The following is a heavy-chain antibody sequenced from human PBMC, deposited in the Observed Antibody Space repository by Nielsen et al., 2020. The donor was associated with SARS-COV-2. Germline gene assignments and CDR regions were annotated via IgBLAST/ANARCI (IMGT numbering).Heavy chain of an antibody. V-gene: IGHV3-21*01. CDR2: ISISSSSF. D-gene: IGHD1-14*01. Sequence: WIRQPPGKGLEWVSSISISSSSFYYTDSVRGRFTISRDNAKSSLYLQLTSLRAEDTAVYYCARAYHNYYYAMDVWGQGTTVTVSS. CDR3: ARAYHNYYYAMDV. J-gene: IGHJ6*02.